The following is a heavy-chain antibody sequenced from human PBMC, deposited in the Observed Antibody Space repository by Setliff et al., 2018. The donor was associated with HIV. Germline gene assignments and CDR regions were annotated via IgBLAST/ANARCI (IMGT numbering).Heavy chain of an antibody. CDR1: GFTFSSYT. J-gene: IGHJ4*02. Sequence: GGSLRLSCAASGFTFSSYTMKWVRQAPGKGLEWVSSISDSSSHIYYADSVKGRFTISRDNAKNSLYLQMNSLRAEDTAVYYCARAYYSSGSDDYWGQGTLVTVS. V-gene: IGHV3-21*01. CDR3: ARAYYSSGSDDY. D-gene: IGHD6-19*01. CDR2: ISDSSSHI.